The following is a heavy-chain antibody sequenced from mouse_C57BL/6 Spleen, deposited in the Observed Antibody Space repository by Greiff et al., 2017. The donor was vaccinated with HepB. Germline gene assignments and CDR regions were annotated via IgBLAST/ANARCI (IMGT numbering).Heavy chain of an antibody. J-gene: IGHJ4*01. CDR2: INPYNGGT. CDR3: ARVRNVYGAMDY. D-gene: IGHD1-1*01. CDR1: GYTFTDYY. V-gene: IGHV1-19*01. Sequence: VQLQQSGPVLVKPGASVKMSCKASGYTFTDYYMNWVKQSHGKSLEWIGVINPYNGGTSYNQNFKGKATLTVDKSSSTAYMELNSLTSEDSAVYYCARVRNVYGAMDYWGQGTSVTVSS.